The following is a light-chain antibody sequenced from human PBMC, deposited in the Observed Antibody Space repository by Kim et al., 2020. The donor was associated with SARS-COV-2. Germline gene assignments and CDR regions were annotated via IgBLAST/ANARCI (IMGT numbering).Light chain of an antibody. Sequence: VTVACPGSRPDSGAGYDVHLYQHIPGTAPKLLFYGTMNRPAGVPDRLSGSKSGTSAYLAITRLQAEGEADYYCLSYASSLSGSGGFGNGPKVTVL. CDR2: GTM. CDR3: LSYASSLSGSGG. V-gene: IGLV1-40*01. CDR1: RPDSGAGYD. J-gene: IGLJ1*01.